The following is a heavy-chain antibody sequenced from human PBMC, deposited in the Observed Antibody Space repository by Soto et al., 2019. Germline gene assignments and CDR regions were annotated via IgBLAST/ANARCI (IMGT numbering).Heavy chain of an antibody. V-gene: IGHV1-3*01. CDR3: ARGSYMATSSYYYGLDF. CDR2: INAGNGNT. Sequence: ASVKVSCKASGYTFTNYAMHWVRQAPGQRLEWMGWINAGNGNTRYSQKFQGRVTITRDTSASAAYMELSSLRSEDTAVYYCARGSYMATSSYYYGLDFWGQGTTVTVSS. J-gene: IGHJ6*02. CDR1: GYTFTNYA. D-gene: IGHD5-18*01.